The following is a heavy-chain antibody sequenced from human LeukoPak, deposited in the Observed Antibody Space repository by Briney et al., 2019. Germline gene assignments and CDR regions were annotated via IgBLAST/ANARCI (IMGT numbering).Heavy chain of an antibody. Sequence: GGSLRLSCAASGFTFSSYAMSWVRQAPGKGLEWVSSISSSSSYIYYADSVKGRFTISRDNAKNSLYLQMNSLRAEDTAVYYCARDRGSQLVGSYFDYWGQGTLVTVSS. CDR1: GFTFSSYA. CDR2: ISSSSSYI. J-gene: IGHJ4*02. V-gene: IGHV3-21*01. CDR3: ARDRGSQLVGSYFDY. D-gene: IGHD6-13*01.